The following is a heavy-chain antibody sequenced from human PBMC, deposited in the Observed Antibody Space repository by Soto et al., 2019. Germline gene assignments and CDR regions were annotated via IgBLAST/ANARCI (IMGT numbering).Heavy chain of an antibody. CDR1: GYTFTGYY. CDR2: INPNSGGT. D-gene: IGHD1-7*01. J-gene: IGHJ4*02. V-gene: IGHV1-2*04. CDR3: ARDLGNYVMYYFDY. Sequence: ASVKVSCKASGYTFTGYYMHLVRQAPGQGLEWMGWINPNSGGTNYAQKLQGWVTMTRDTSISTAYMELSRLRSDDTAVYYCARDLGNYVMYYFDYWGQGTLVTVSS.